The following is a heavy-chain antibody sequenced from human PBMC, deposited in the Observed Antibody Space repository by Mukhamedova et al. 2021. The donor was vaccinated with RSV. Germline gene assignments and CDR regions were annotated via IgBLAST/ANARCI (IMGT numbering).Heavy chain of an antibody. J-gene: IGHJ4*02. V-gene: IGHV3-21*01. CDR2: ISSSSSYL. D-gene: IGHD3-3*01. Sequence: SISSSSSYLYYADSVKGRFTISRDNAKNSLYLQMNSLRAEDTAVYYCARGYDFWSGYPDYWGPGTLVTVSS. CDR3: ARGYDFWSGYPDY.